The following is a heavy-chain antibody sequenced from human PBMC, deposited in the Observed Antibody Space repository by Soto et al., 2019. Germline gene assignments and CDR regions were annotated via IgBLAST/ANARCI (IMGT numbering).Heavy chain of an antibody. Sequence: GGSLRLSCAASGFTFSSYAMSWVRQAPGKGLEWVSAISGSGGSTYYAGSVKGRFTISRDNSKNTLYLQMNSLRAEDTAVYYCARDPGEGCTNGVCAGYYFDYWGQGTLVTVSS. V-gene: IGHV3-23*01. CDR3: ARDPGEGCTNGVCAGYYFDY. CDR1: GFTFSSYA. D-gene: IGHD2-8*01. J-gene: IGHJ4*02. CDR2: ISGSGGST.